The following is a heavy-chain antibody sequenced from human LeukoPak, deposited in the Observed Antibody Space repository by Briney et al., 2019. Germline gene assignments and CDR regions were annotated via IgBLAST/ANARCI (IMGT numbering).Heavy chain of an antibody. CDR2: MSDTGST. J-gene: IGHJ4*02. CDR1: GGSISSYY. V-gene: IGHV4-59*01. Sequence: WVTLSLTCSVSGGSISSYYWSWIRQPPGKGLEWIGYMSDTGSTNYNPPLKSRVNISVDTSKNQYSLKLSSVTAADTAVYYCVGGRENYYDFDYWGQGALVTVSS. CDR3: VGGRENYYDFDY. D-gene: IGHD3-16*01.